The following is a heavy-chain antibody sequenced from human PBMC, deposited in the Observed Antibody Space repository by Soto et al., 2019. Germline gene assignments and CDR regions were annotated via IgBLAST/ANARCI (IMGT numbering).Heavy chain of an antibody. V-gene: IGHV1-69*01. D-gene: IGHD5-18*01. CDR1: GGTFSSYA. J-gene: IGHJ4*02. CDR3: ARSEGGDTAMVPYYFDY. CDR2: IIPIFGTA. Sequence: QVQLVQSGAEVKKPGSSVKVSCKASGGTFSSYAISWVRQAPGQGLEWLGGIIPIFGTANYARKFQGRVTITADESTSTAYMELSSLGSEDTAVYYCARSEGGDTAMVPYYFDYWGQGTLVTVSS.